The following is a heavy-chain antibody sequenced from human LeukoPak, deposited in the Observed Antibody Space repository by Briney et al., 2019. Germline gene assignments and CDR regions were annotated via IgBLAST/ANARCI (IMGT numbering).Heavy chain of an antibody. CDR2: ISWNSGSI. CDR3: AKGISRRPSAFDI. CDR1: GFTFDVYA. Sequence: GRSLRLSCAASGFTFDVYAMHWVRQAPGKGLEWVSGISWNSGSIGYADSVKGRFTISRDNAKNSLYLQMNSLRAEDTALYYCAKGISRRPSAFDIWGQGTMVTVSS. D-gene: IGHD3-16*02. J-gene: IGHJ3*02. V-gene: IGHV3-9*01.